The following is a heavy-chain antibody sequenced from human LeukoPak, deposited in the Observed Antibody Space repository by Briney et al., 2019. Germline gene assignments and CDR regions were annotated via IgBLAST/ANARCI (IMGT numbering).Heavy chain of an antibody. V-gene: IGHV4-39*01. D-gene: IGHD3-10*01. CDR1: GGSISGSGYS. CDR2: VYYSGNT. Sequence: PSETLSLTCTVSGGSISGSGYSWGWIRQPPGKGLEWIGSVYYSGNTDYNPSLKSRLTMSVDTTKNQFLLRPRSVTAADTAVYYCARRPGGYYGLGSRLDNWGQGTLVTVSS. J-gene: IGHJ4*02. CDR3: ARRPGGYYGLGSRLDN.